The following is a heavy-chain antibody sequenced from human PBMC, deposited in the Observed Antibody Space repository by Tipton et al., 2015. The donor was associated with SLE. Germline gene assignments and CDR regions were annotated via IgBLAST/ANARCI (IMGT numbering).Heavy chain of an antibody. D-gene: IGHD3-22*01. CDR3: ARYHGAYYYDSSGPDAFDI. CDR1: GGSISSSSYY. Sequence: TLSLTCTVSGGSISSSSYYWGWIRQPPGKGLEWIGSIYYSGSTYYNPSLKSRVTISVDTSKNQFSLKLSPVTAADTAVYYCARYHGAYYYDSSGPDAFDIWGQGTMVTVSS. V-gene: IGHV4-39*01. J-gene: IGHJ3*02. CDR2: IYYSGST.